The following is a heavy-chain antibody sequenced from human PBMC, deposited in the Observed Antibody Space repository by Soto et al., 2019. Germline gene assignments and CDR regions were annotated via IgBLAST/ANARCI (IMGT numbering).Heavy chain of an antibody. V-gene: IGHV3-49*04. CDR2: IRSKAYGGTT. J-gene: IGHJ3*02. CDR1: GFTFGDYA. Sequence: GGSLRLSCTASGFTFGDYAMSWVRQAPGKGLEWVGFIRSKAYGGTTEYAASVKGRFTISRDDSKSIAYLQMNSLKTEDTAVYYGTRGPVIGGAFDIWGQGTMVTVSS. CDR3: TRGPVIGGAFDI.